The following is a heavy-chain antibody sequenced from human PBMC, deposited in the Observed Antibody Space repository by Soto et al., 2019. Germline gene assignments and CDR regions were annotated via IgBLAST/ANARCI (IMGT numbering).Heavy chain of an antibody. D-gene: IGHD3-10*01. J-gene: IGHJ5*02. CDR1: GYSFTNYW. Sequence: PGESLKISCKGSGYSFTNYWIGWVRQMPGKGLEWMGIIYPGDFDTRYSPSFQGQVTISADKSISTAYLQWTSLKASDTAMYYCARRYGSASLTAFDPWGQGTLVTVSS. CDR3: ARRYGSASLTAFDP. CDR2: IYPGDFDT. V-gene: IGHV5-51*01.